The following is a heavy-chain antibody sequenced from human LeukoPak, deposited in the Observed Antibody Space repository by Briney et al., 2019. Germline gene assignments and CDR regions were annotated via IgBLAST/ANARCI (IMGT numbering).Heavy chain of an antibody. Sequence: PSETLSLTCTVSGGSISSYYWSWIRQPPGKGLEWIGYIYYSGSTNYNPSLKSRVTISVDTSKNQFSLKLSSVTAADTAVYYCARGGNNWYYSYYYMDVWGKGTTVTVSS. CDR1: GGSISSYY. CDR3: ARGGNNWYYSYYYMDV. J-gene: IGHJ6*03. D-gene: IGHD1-1*01. V-gene: IGHV4-59*01. CDR2: IYYSGST.